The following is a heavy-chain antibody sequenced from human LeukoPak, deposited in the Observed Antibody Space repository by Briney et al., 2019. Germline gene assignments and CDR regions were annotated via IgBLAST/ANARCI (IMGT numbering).Heavy chain of an antibody. J-gene: IGHJ6*02. Sequence: SETLSLTCTVSGGSVSSGSYYWSWIRQPPGKGLEWIGYIYYSGNTNYNPSLKSRVTISVDTSKNQFSLKLSSVTAADTAVCYCARETVIAAAGTPSYYYYYGMDVWGQGTTVTVSS. CDR2: IYYSGNT. CDR3: ARETVIAAAGTPSYYYYYGMDV. CDR1: GGSVSSGSYY. V-gene: IGHV4-61*01. D-gene: IGHD6-13*01.